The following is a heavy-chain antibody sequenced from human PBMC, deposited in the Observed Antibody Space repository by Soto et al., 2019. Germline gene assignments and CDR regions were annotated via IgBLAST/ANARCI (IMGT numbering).Heavy chain of an antibody. CDR2: ISWNSGSI. V-gene: IGHV3-9*01. D-gene: IGHD4-17*01. J-gene: IGHJ4*02. CDR3: AKDISYGDYYFDY. Sequence: PGGSLRLSCAASGFTFDDYAMHWVRQAPGKGLEWVSGISWNSGSIGYADSVKGRFTISRDNAKNSLYLQMNSLRDEDTALYYCAKDISYGDYYFDYWGQGTLVTVSS. CDR1: GFTFDDYA.